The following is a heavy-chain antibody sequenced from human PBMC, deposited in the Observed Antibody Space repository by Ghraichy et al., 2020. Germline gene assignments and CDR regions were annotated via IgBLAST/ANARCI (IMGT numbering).Heavy chain of an antibody. J-gene: IGHJ4*02. CDR1: GFSLSTSGMC. CDR3: ARMMTTVGGFDY. CDR2: IDWDDDK. Sequence: SGPTLVKPTQTLTLTCTFSGFSLSTSGMCVSWIRQPPGKALEWLALIDWDDDKYYSKSLKTRLTISKDTSKNQVVLTMTNMDPVDRARNYCARMMTTVGGFDYWGQGTLVTVSS. V-gene: IGHV2-70*01. D-gene: IGHD4-23*01.